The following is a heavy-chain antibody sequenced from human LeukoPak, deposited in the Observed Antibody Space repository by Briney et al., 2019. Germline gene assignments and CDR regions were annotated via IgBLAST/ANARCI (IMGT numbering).Heavy chain of an antibody. Sequence: VGSLRLSSADPGFTFSSYARSSVREAPGERVEWVSAISGSGGSTYYADSVKGRFTISRDNSKNTLYLQMNSLRAEDTAVYYCAKDLTTVTTQYIDYWGQGTLVTVSS. J-gene: IGHJ4*02. CDR2: ISGSGGST. D-gene: IGHD4-17*01. CDR1: GFTFSSYA. V-gene: IGHV3-23*01. CDR3: AKDLTTVTTQYIDY.